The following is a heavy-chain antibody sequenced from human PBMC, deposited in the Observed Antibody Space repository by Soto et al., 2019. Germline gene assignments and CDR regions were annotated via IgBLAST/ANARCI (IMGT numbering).Heavy chain of an antibody. CDR3: VFFMVGGATHNYSVSP. V-gene: IGHV4-4*02. Sequence: SQTLSHTCAVSGGTPRTSNWRSWVRQPAGKGLEWIVEIYHSGSTNYNPSLKSRVTISVDKAKDQFYLKVSSVTAEDTAVYYCVFFMVGGATHNYSVSPWGDLPLVTV. D-gene: IGHD4-4*01. CDR1: GGTPRTSNW. CDR2: IYHSGST. J-gene: IGHJ5*02.